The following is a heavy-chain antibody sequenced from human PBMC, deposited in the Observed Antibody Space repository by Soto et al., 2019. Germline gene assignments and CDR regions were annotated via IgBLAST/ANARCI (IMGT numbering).Heavy chain of an antibody. V-gene: IGHV6-1*01. Sequence: SQTLSLTCAISGDSVSSNNAAWNWIRQSPSRGLEWLGRTYYRSKWYYNYALSVKSRITINPDTSKNQFSLQLDSVTSEDTAVYYCARDPTYDYDRSGYSKPSDPWGQGTLVTVSS. J-gene: IGHJ5*02. D-gene: IGHD3-22*01. CDR2: TYYRSKWYY. CDR3: ARDPTYDYDRSGYSKPSDP. CDR1: GDSVSSNNAA.